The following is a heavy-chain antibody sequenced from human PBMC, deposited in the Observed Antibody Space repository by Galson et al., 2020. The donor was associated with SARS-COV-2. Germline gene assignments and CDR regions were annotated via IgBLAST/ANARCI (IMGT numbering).Heavy chain of an antibody. V-gene: IGHV4-39*07. CDR2: IYYSGRT. CDR1: GASISSIIYY. J-gene: IGHJ4*02. CDR3: ARGVAYHYDSSGSRRYDFYY. D-gene: IGHD3-22*01. Sequence: ETLSLSCTVSGASISSIIYYWGWFRQPPGKGLEWIGSIYYSGRTFSNPSLKSRVTISLDTSKNQFSLKLISVTAADTAVYYCARGVAYHYDSSGSRRYDFYYWGQGTLVTVSS.